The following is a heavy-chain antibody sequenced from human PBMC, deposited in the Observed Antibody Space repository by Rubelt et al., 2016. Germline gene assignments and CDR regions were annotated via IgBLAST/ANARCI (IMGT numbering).Heavy chain of an antibody. CDR2: ISSNGNYI. J-gene: IGHJ4*02. CDR3: ARVLDVVVPEGAYFFDS. D-gene: IGHD2-15*01. CDR1: GFIFSNFH. Sequence: HVQLVESGGDLVKPGGSLRLSCAASGFIFSNFHTTWVRQAPGKGLEWVSFISSNGNYINYQDSVRGRFTISRDNAKNALSLQMNGLSAEDTAVYYCARVLDVVVPEGAYFFDSWGQGTLVTVSS. V-gene: IGHV3-11*06.